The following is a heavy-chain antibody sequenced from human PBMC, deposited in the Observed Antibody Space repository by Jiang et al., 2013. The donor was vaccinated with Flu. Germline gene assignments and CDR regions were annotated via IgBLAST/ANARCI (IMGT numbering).Heavy chain of an antibody. J-gene: IGHJ5*02. Sequence: KPTQTLTLTCTFSGFSLATSGMCVSWIRQPPGKALEWLARIDWDDDKYYSTSLKTRLTISKDTSKNQVVLTMTNMDPVDTATYYCARISFIGTPPGWFDPWGQGTLVTVSS. CDR2: IDWDDDK. D-gene: IGHD1-1*01. CDR1: GFSLATSGMC. CDR3: ARISFIGTPPGWFDP. V-gene: IGHV2-70*11.